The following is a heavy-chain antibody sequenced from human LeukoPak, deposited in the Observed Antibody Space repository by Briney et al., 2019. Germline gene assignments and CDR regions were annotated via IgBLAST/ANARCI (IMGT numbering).Heavy chain of an antibody. CDR3: ARSDSCGYSYYYYYMDV. D-gene: IGHD3-22*01. J-gene: IGHJ6*03. CDR2: ISSSSSTI. V-gene: IGHV3-48*01. CDR1: GFTFSSYS. Sequence: GGSLRLSCAASGFTFSSYSMNWVRQAPGKGLEWVSYISSSSSTIYYADSVKGRFTISRDNTKNSLYLQMNSLRAEDTAVYYCARSDSCGYSYYYYYMDVWGKGTTVTVSS.